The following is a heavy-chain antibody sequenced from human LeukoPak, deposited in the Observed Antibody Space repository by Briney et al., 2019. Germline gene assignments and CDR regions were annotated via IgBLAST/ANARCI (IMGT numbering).Heavy chain of an antibody. CDR3: AKKALLDY. CDR2: IAGIGSST. V-gene: IGHV3-23*01. CDR1: GFTFTTYA. Sequence: GGSLRLSCAASGFTFTTYAMSWVRQAPGKGLEWVSSIAGIGSSTYYADSVKGRFTISRDSSKHTLYLQMNSLRAEDTAVYYCAKKALLDYWGQGTLVTVSS. J-gene: IGHJ4*02. D-gene: IGHD3-10*01.